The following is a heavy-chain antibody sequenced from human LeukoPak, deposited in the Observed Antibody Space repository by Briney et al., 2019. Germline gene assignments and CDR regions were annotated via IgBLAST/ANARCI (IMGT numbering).Heavy chain of an antibody. Sequence: ASVKVSCKASGYTFTSYYMHWVRQAPGQGLEWMGIISPSGGSTSYAQKFQGRVTMTRDTSTSTVYMELSSLRSEDTAVYYCARALVPAAMRGGYYYYYYYMDVWGKGTTVTVSS. CDR2: ISPSGGST. J-gene: IGHJ6*03. D-gene: IGHD2-2*01. V-gene: IGHV1-46*01. CDR1: GYTFTSYY. CDR3: ARALVPAAMRGGYYYYYYYMDV.